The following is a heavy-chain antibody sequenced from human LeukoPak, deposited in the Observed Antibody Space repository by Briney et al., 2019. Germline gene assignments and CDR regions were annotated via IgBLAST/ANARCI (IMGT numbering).Heavy chain of an antibody. CDR3: ARGGGTSCLLGYWSGGSRY. CDR1: GYSFTGYY. CDR2: INPNSGGT. D-gene: IGHD2-15*01. J-gene: IGHJ4*02. V-gene: IGHV1-2*02. Sequence: ASVKVSCKASGYSFTGYYMHLVRQAPGQGLEWMGWINPNSGGTNYAQKFQGRVTMTRDTSISTAYMELSRLRSDDTAVYYCARGGGTSCLLGYWSGGSRYWGQGTLVTVSS.